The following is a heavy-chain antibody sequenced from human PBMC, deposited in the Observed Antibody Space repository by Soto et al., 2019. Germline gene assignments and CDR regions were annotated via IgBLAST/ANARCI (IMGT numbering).Heavy chain of an antibody. Sequence: EVQLVESGGGLVKPGGSLRLSCAASGFTFSSYSMNWVRQAPGKGLEWVSSISSSSSYIYYADSVKGRFTISRDNAKNTLYLQMNSLRAEDTAVYYCARDPRVWGSYVYWGQGPLVTVSS. CDR3: ARDPRVWGSYVY. J-gene: IGHJ4*02. CDR1: GFTFSSYS. CDR2: ISSSSSYI. V-gene: IGHV3-21*01. D-gene: IGHD3-16*01.